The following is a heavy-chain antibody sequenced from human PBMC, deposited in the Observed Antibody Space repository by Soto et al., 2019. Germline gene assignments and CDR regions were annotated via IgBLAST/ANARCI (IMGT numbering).Heavy chain of an antibody. D-gene: IGHD3-16*01. CDR3: ARGGDYYYGLDL. CDR1: GYTFTSYG. J-gene: IGHJ6*02. Sequence: QVQLVQSGDEVKKPGASVKVSCRASGYTFTSYGVSWVRQAPGQGLEWMGWISAFNGQTNYIQKAQGRVTLTTEASTSTTYMELKSLRSDDTAVYYCARGGDYYYGLDLWGQGTTVTVSS. V-gene: IGHV1-18*01. CDR2: ISAFNGQT.